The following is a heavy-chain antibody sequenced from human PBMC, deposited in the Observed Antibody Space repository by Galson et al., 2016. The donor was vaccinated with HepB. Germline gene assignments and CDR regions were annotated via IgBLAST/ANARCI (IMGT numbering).Heavy chain of an antibody. J-gene: IGHJ4*01. CDR2: MHSSGTT. V-gene: IGHV4-39*01. CDR3: ATRPSQHFDT. CDR1: GVSIGTNVYY. Sequence: ETLSLTCSVSGVSIGTNVYYWDWIRQSPGEGLQWIGNMHSSGTTYHNPSLRSRVSISVDTSKNQFSLHLKSVTAADTGVYFCATRPSQHFDTWGRGTLVTVST.